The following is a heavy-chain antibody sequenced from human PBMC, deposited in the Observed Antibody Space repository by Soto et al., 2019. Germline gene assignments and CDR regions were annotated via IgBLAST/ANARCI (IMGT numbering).Heavy chain of an antibody. J-gene: IGHJ6*02. CDR3: ARYYDFWSGYYDLFIDQHGMDV. CDR1: GGTFSSYA. V-gene: IGHV1-69*01. Sequence: QVQLVQSGAEVKKPGSSVKVSCKASGGTFSSYAISWVRQAPGQGLEWMGGIIRIFGTANYAQKFQGRVTITADESTSTAYMELSSLRSEETAVYYCARYYDFWSGYYDLFIDQHGMDVWGQGTTVTVSS. CDR2: IIRIFGTA. D-gene: IGHD3-3*01.